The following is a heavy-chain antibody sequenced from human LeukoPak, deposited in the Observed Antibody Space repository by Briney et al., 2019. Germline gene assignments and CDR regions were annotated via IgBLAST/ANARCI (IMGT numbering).Heavy chain of an antibody. D-gene: IGHD1-1*01. J-gene: IGHJ4*02. CDR2: INPSGGST. V-gene: IGHV1-46*01. CDR3: AREGQQLKHFDY. Sequence: ASVTVSCKASGYTFTSYYMHWVRQAPGQGLEWMGIINPSGGSTSYAQKFQGRVTMTRDTSTSTVYMELSSLRSGDTAVYYCAREGQQLKHFDYWGQGTLVTVSS. CDR1: GYTFTSYY.